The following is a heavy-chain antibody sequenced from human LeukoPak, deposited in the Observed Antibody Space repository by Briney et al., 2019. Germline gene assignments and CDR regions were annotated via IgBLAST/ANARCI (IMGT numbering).Heavy chain of an antibody. Sequence: ASVKVSCKASGYTFTSYDTNWVRQATGQGLEWMGWMNPNSGNTGYAQKFQGRVTMTRNTSISTAYMELSSLRSEDTAVYYCARGLRWRWLQSYFDYWGQGTLVTVSS. CDR1: GYTFTSYD. CDR2: MNPNSGNT. CDR3: ARGLRWRWLQSYFDY. D-gene: IGHD5-24*01. V-gene: IGHV1-8*01. J-gene: IGHJ4*02.